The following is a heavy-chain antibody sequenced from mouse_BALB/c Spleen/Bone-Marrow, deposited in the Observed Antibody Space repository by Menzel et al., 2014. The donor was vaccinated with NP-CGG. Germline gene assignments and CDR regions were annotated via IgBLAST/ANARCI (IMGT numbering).Heavy chain of an antibody. CDR3: ARRAYGGSYGFAY. CDR1: GYTFTGYW. J-gene: IGHJ3*01. V-gene: IGHV1-7*01. D-gene: IGHD1-1*01. CDR2: INPSTGYT. Sequence: QVQLQQSGAELAKPGASVKMSCKASGYTFTGYWMHWVKQRPGQGLEWIGYINPSTGYTEYNQKFKDKATLTADKSSSTAYMQLSSLTSEDSAVYYCARRAYGGSYGFAYWGQGTLVTVSA.